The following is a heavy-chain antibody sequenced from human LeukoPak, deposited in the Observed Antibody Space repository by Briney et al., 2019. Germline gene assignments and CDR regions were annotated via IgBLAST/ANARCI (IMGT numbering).Heavy chain of an antibody. J-gene: IGHJ4*02. CDR3: ARGDCSGGSCYEGRYYFDY. CDR2: VYYIGST. V-gene: IGHV4-59*01. CDR1: GGSLRTYY. D-gene: IGHD2-15*01. Sequence: SETLSLTCTVSGGSLRTYYWSWIRQPPGKGLERIGYVYYIGSTDYNPSLKSRVAISVDTSKTQFSLRLNSVTAADTAMYYCARGDCSGGSCYEGRYYFDYWGQGTLVTVSS.